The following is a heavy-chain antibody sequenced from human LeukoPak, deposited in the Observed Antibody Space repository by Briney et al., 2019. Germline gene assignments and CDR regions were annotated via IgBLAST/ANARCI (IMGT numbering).Heavy chain of an antibody. CDR3: ARDKAVAGTRDWFDP. V-gene: IGHV4-4*07. CDR1: GGSISSYY. Sequence: SETLSLTCTVSGGSISSYYWSWIRQPAGKGLEWIGRIYTSGSTNYNPFLKSRVTMSVDTSKNQFSLKLSSVTAADTAVYYCARDKAVAGTRDWFDPWGQGTLVTVSS. CDR2: IYTSGST. J-gene: IGHJ5*02. D-gene: IGHD6-19*01.